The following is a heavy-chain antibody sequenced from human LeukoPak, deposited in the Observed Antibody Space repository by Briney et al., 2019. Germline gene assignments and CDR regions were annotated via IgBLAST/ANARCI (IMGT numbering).Heavy chain of an antibody. CDR2: IYYSGST. Sequence: SETLSLTCTVSGGSISSSSYYWGWIRQPPGKGLEWIGSIYYSGSTYYNPSLKSRVTISVDTSKNQFSLKLSSVTAADTAVYYCARGPRYYYDSSGPSDHLCWFDPWGQGTLVTVSS. D-gene: IGHD3-22*01. CDR1: GGSISSSSYY. J-gene: IGHJ5*02. V-gene: IGHV4-39*07. CDR3: ARGPRYYYDSSGPSDHLCWFDP.